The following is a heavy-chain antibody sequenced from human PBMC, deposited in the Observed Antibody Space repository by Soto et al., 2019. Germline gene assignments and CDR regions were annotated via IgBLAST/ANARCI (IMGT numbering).Heavy chain of an antibody. V-gene: IGHV4-30-4*01. CDR2: IFDSGIT. J-gene: IGHJ5*02. CDR1: GGSIRSSLYY. CDR3: ASQFCSGGACFNWFDP. D-gene: IGHD2-21*02. Sequence: SETLSLTCTVSGGSIRSSLYYWSWIRQPPGKGLEWIGYIFDSGITHYNPSLKSRVAMSVDTSKNQFSLNLTSVTAADTAVYFCASQFCSGGACFNWFDPWGHGTLVTVS.